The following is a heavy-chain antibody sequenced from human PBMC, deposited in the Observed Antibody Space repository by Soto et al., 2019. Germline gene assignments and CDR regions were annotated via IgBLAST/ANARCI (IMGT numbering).Heavy chain of an antibody. CDR1: GYTFTSYA. D-gene: IGHD2-15*01. Sequence: ASVKVSYKASGYTFTSYAMHWVRQAPGQRLEWMGWINAGNGNTKYSQKFQGRVTITRDTSASTAYMELSSLRSEDTAVYYCARVRNLGYCSGGSCYGFDYWGQGTLVTVSS. CDR2: INAGNGNT. V-gene: IGHV1-3*01. J-gene: IGHJ4*02. CDR3: ARVRNLGYCSGGSCYGFDY.